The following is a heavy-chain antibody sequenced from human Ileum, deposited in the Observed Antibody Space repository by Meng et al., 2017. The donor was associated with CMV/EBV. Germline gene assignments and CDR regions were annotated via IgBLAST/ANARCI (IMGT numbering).Heavy chain of an antibody. CDR3: AKYYYGSGSYSLDH. CDR1: VFTFTSHG. D-gene: IGHD3-10*01. J-gene: IGHJ4*01. Sequence: ASVFTFTSHGMSWVRQAPGKGLGWVSSIDGVGEDAQYADSVKGRFTISRDNSKRTLFLQMNSLRAEDTALYYCAKYYYGSGSYSLDHWGHGTLVTVSS. V-gene: IGHV3-23*01. CDR2: IDGVGEDA.